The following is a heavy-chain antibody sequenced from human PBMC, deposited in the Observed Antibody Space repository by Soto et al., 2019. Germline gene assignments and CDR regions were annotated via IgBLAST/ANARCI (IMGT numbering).Heavy chain of an antibody. J-gene: IGHJ4*02. CDR2: FDPEDGET. D-gene: IGHD6-25*01. CDR3: ATWGAATTNFDY. V-gene: IGHV1-24*01. Sequence: ASVKVSCKVSGYTLTGLSMHWVRQAPGKGLEWMGGFDPEDGETVYAQKFQGRVTMTEDTSTDTAYMELSSLRSEDTAVYYCATWGAATTNFDYWGQGTLVTVS. CDR1: GYTLTGLS.